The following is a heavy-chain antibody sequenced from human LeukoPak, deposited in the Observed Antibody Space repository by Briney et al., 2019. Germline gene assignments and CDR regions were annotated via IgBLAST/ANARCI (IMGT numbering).Heavy chain of an antibody. J-gene: IGHJ4*02. CDR1: GGSFSDYY. D-gene: IGHD6-6*01. V-gene: IGHV3-11*01. CDR3: ARYSKAGRLFSKRRYYFDY. CDR2: ISSSGSTI. Sequence: LSLTCAVYGGSFSDYYVSWIRQAPGKGLEWVSYISSSGSTIYYADSVKGRFTICRDNAKNSLYLQMNSLRAEDTAVYYCARYSKAGRLFSKRRYYFDYGGQGTLVIVSS.